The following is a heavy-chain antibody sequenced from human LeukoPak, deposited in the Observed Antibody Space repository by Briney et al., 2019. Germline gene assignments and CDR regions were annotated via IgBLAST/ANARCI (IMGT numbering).Heavy chain of an antibody. J-gene: IGHJ3*02. D-gene: IGHD3-22*01. CDR3: ARDTMIVVADDAFDI. CDR2: ISSSSSYI. Sequence: GSLSLSCAASGFTFSSYSMNWVRQAPGKGLELVSSISSSSSYIYYADSVKGRFTISRDNAKNSLYLQMNSLRAEDTAVYYCARDTMIVVADDAFDIWGQGTMVAVSS. CDR1: GFTFSSYS. V-gene: IGHV3-21*01.